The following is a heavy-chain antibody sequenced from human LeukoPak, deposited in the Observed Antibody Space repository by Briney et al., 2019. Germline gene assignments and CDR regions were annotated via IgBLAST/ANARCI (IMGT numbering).Heavy chain of an antibody. D-gene: IGHD3-3*01. CDR3: AREDQRYDFWSGYYDFDY. CDR2: ISSSSSTI. J-gene: IGHJ4*02. Sequence: GGSLRLSCAASGFTFSSYSMNWVRQAPGKGLEWVSYISSSSSTIYYADSVKGRFAISRDNAKNSLYLQMNSLRAEDTAVYYCAREDQRYDFWSGYYDFDYWGQGTLVTVS. V-gene: IGHV3-48*01. CDR1: GFTFSSYS.